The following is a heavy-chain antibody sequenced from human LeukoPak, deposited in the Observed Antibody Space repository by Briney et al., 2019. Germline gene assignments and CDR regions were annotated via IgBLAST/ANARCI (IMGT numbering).Heavy chain of an antibody. D-gene: IGHD2-2*01. Sequence: SETLSLTCAVYGGSFSGYYWNWIRQPPGKGLEWIGEVNHSGSTNYNPSLKSRVTISVDTSKNQFSLKLSSVTAADTAVYYCARRDYCSSTSCYESYNWFDPWGQGTLVTVSS. V-gene: IGHV4-34*01. CDR3: ARRDYCSSTSCYESYNWFDP. CDR1: GGSFSGYY. J-gene: IGHJ5*02. CDR2: VNHSGST.